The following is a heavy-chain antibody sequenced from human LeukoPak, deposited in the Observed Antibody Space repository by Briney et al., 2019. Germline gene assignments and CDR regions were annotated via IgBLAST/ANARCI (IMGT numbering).Heavy chain of an antibody. D-gene: IGHD3-22*01. CDR1: GFTFSSYS. J-gene: IGHJ3*02. CDR2: ISSSNSYI. CDR3: AREGARDSSGYYGDAFDI. Sequence: PGGSLRLSCAASGFTFSSYSMNWVRQAPGKGLEWVSSISSSNSYIYYADSVKGRFTISRDNAKNSLYPQMNSLRAEDTALYYCAREGARDSSGYYGDAFDIWGQGTMVTVSS. V-gene: IGHV3-21*01.